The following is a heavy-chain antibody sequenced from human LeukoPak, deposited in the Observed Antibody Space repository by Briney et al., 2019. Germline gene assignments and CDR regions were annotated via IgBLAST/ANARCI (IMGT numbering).Heavy chain of an antibody. Sequence: GGSLRLSCAASGFTVSDNYMNWVRQAPGKGLEWVSSISSTSTYIHYADSVKGRFTISRDNAKNSLFLQMNSLRAEDTAVYYCARGTFSYSVFGSYYFDYWGHGTLVSVSS. D-gene: IGHD5/OR15-5a*01. V-gene: IGHV3-21*01. CDR3: ARGTFSYSVFGSYYFDY. J-gene: IGHJ4*01. CDR2: ISSTSTYI. CDR1: GFTVSDNY.